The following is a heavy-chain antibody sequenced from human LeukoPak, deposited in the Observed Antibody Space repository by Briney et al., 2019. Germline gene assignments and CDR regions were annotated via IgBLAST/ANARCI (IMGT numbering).Heavy chain of an antibody. D-gene: IGHD3-3*01. CDR2: IIPIFGTA. Sequence: SVKVSCKASGGTFSSYAISWVRQAPGQGLEWMGGIIPIFGTANYAQKFQGRVTITADESTSTAYMELRSLRSDDTAVYYCARDYDFWSGYYILPFDYWGQGTLVTVSS. J-gene: IGHJ4*02. CDR1: GGTFSSYA. V-gene: IGHV1-69*13. CDR3: ARDYDFWSGYYILPFDY.